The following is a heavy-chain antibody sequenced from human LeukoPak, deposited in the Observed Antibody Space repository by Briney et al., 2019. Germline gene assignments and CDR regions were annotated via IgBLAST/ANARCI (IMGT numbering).Heavy chain of an antibody. J-gene: IGHJ6*02. CDR1: GSFSGYY. V-gene: IGHV4-34*01. D-gene: IGHD6-13*01. CDR3: ARGYGSSWYRYYYGMDV. CDR2: INHSGST. Sequence: SETLSLTCAVYGSFSGYYWSWIRQPQGKGLEWIGEINHSGSTNYNPSLKSRVTISVDTSKNQFSLKLSSVTAADTAVYYCARGYGSSWYRYYYGMDVWGQGTTVTVSS.